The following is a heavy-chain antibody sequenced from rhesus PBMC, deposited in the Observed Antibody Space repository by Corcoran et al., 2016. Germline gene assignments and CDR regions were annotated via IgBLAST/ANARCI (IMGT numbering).Heavy chain of an antibody. V-gene: IGHV4-169*01. Sequence: QLQLQESGPGLVKPSETLSVTCAVSGGSISSSYWSWIRQAPGKGLEWIGYIYGSGISTNYNPSRQSRVTLSVETSKNQLSLKLSSVTAADTAVYYCARYTLRGFDYWGQGVLVTVSS. D-gene: IGHD3S6*01. CDR2: IYGSGIST. CDR1: GGSISSSY. CDR3: ARYTLRGFDY. J-gene: IGHJ4*01.